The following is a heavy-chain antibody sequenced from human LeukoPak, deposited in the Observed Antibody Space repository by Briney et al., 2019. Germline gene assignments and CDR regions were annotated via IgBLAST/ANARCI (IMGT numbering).Heavy chain of an antibody. D-gene: IGHD3-16*02. J-gene: IGHJ4*02. V-gene: IGHV4-34*01. CDR1: GGSFSGYY. Sequence: SETLSLTCAVYGGSFSGYYWSWVRQSPGKGLEWLGEINNSGRTNYNTSLKSRVTIAEDTSTNHFSPKLSSVTAADTAVYYCARADDYVWGSYRYRALEFWGQGTLVTVSS. CDR2: INNSGRT. CDR3: ARADDYVWGSYRYRALEF.